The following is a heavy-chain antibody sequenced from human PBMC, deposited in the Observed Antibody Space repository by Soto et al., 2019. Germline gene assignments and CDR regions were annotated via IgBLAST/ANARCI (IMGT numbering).Heavy chain of an antibody. CDR1: GFTFSSYG. CDR3: ARDGESWRITMVRGVIIHYGMDV. V-gene: IGHV3-33*01. CDR2: IWYDGSNK. D-gene: IGHD3-10*01. Sequence: PGGSLRLSCAASGFTFSSYGMHWVRQAPGKGLEWVAVIWYDGSNKYYADSVKGRFTISRDNSKNTLYLQMNSLRAEDTAVYYCARDGESWRITMVRGVIIHYGMDVWGQGTTVTVSS. J-gene: IGHJ6*02.